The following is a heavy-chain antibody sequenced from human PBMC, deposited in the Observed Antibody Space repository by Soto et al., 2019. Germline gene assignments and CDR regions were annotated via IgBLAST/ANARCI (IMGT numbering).Heavy chain of an antibody. D-gene: IGHD1-7*01. J-gene: IGHJ4*02. Sequence: PSDTLSLTCTVSGGSISDYSLSWIRQSAGKGLEWVGRVHINGNTHYNPSLRGRVTMSVDTSNNQFHLRVTSVTAADTAVYYCARESGDNWTYEVYWGQGXLVTVSS. CDR1: GGSISDYS. CDR3: ARESGDNWTYEVY. CDR2: VHINGNT. V-gene: IGHV4-4*07.